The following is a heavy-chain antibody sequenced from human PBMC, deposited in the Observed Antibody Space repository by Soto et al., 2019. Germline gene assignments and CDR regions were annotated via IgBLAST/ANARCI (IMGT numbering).Heavy chain of an antibody. J-gene: IGHJ4*02. D-gene: IGHD3-16*01. V-gene: IGHV4-4*02. CDR2: VHQLVGT. CDR3: ANWGGLNFPRLY. CDR1: GGSIYTDDW. Sequence: QVRLQESGPGLVEPSGTLSLTCTVSGGSIYTDDWWTWVRQTPGKGLEWIGEVHQLVGTNYNPSLRSRVTISIDKSKNQSSLELTSVTAADTAVYYCANWGGLNFPRLYWGPGTLVAVSS.